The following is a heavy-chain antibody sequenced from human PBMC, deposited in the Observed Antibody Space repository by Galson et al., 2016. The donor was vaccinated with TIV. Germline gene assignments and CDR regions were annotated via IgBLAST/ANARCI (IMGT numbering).Heavy chain of an antibody. V-gene: IGHV3-30*02. CDR2: VRFDGSNE. D-gene: IGHD1-1*01. CDR1: EFAFSSSG. J-gene: IGHJ5*02. Sequence: SLRLSCATSEFAFSSSGMHWVRQAPGKGLEWVAFVRFDGSNEYYGDSVKGRFTISRDNSKNTLYLQMTSLRIDDTAVYYCARRVTERQYGGGLSWFDPWGQGTRVIVSS. CDR3: ARRVTERQYGGGLSWFDP.